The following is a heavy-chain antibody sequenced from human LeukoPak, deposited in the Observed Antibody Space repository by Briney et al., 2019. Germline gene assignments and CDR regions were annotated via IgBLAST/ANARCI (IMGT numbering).Heavy chain of an antibody. CDR1: GGVFTTYA. CDR3: ARDLFDYYDSSGYYASSGY. Sequence: ASVKVSCKASGGVFTTYAISWVRQAPGQGLEWMGWISAYNGNTNYAQKLQGRVTMTTDTSTSTAYMELRSLRSDDTAVYYCARDLFDYYDSSGYYASSGYWGQGTLVTVSS. V-gene: IGHV1-18*01. CDR2: ISAYNGNT. J-gene: IGHJ4*02. D-gene: IGHD3-22*01.